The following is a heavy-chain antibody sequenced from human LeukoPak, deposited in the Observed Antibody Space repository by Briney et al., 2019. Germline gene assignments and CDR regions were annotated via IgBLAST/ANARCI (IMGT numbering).Heavy chain of an antibody. CDR2: FNPSGGST. V-gene: IGHV1-46*01. J-gene: IGHJ4*02. Sequence: ASVKVSCKASGYTFTSYFMHWVRQAPGQGLEWMGIFNPSGGSTTYAQKFLGKVTMTGDMSTSTVYMELSSLRSEDTAVYYCATGPGGYSSDWSVGEIDYWGQGTLVTVSS. D-gene: IGHD6-19*01. CDR1: GYTFTSYF. CDR3: ATGPGGYSSDWSVGEIDY.